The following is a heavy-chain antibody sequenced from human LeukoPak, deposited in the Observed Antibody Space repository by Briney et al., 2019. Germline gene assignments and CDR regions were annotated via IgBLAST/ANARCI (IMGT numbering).Heavy chain of an antibody. V-gene: IGHV4-59*12. CDR1: GGSISNYY. Sequence: SETLSLTCTVSGGSISNYYWSWIRQPPGKGLEWIGYIHYSGSTNYNPSLKSRVTISVDTSKNQFSLKLSSVTAADTAVYYCAREQWLEPDYWGQGTLVTVSS. CDR2: IHYSGST. D-gene: IGHD6-19*01. CDR3: AREQWLEPDY. J-gene: IGHJ4*02.